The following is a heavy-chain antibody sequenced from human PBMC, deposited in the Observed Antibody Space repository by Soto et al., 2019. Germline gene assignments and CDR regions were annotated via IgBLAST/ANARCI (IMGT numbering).Heavy chain of an antibody. CDR2: IYYSGST. CDR3: ARYFSGYSSGWYDYYYYYYGMEV. CDR1: GGSISSYY. V-gene: IGHV4-59*01. Sequence: SETLSLTCTVSGGSISSYYWSWIRQPPGKGLEWIGYIYYSGSTNYNPSLKSRVTISVDTSKNQFSLKLSSVTAADTAVYYCARYFSGYSSGWYDYYYYYYGMEVWGQGTTVTVSS. D-gene: IGHD6-19*01. J-gene: IGHJ6*02.